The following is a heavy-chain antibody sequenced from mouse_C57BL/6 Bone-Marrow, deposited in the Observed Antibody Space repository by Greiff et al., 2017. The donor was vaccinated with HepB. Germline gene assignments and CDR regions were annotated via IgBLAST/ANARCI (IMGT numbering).Heavy chain of an antibody. CDR1: GYAFTNYL. Sequence: QVQLQQSGAELVRPGTSVKVSCKASGYAFTNYLIEWVKQRPGQGLEWIGVINPGSGGTNYNEKFKGKATLTADKSSSTAYMQLSILTSEDSAVYFCARSVITTLYYYAMDYWGQGTSVTVSS. V-gene: IGHV1-54*01. D-gene: IGHD2-4*01. CDR3: ARSVITTLYYYAMDY. J-gene: IGHJ4*01. CDR2: INPGSGGT.